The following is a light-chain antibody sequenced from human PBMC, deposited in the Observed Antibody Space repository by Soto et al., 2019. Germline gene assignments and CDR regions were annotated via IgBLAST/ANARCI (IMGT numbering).Light chain of an antibody. CDR3: PRYGSSPGT. Sequence: EIVLTQSPGTLSLSPGERATLSCRASQSVSSSYLAWYQQKPGQAPRLLIYGASSRATGIPDRFSGSGSGTDFTLTISRLEPEDLALYYCPRYGSSPGTFGQGTKVEIK. J-gene: IGKJ1*01. CDR1: QSVSSSY. V-gene: IGKV3-20*01. CDR2: GAS.